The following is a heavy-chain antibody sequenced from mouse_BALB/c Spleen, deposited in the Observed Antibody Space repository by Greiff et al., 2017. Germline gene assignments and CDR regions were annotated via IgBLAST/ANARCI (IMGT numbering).Heavy chain of an antibody. D-gene: IGHD2-1*01. CDR3: ARRGNYSYYAMDY. CDR1: GFTFSSFG. CDR2: ISSGSSTI. V-gene: IGHV5-17*02. Sequence: EVQVVESGGGLVQPGGSRKLSCAASGFTFSSFGMHWVRQAPEKGLEWVAYISSGSSTIYYADTVKGRFTISRDNPKNTLFLQMTSLRSEDTAMYYCARRGNYSYYAMDYWGQGTSVTVSS. J-gene: IGHJ4*01.